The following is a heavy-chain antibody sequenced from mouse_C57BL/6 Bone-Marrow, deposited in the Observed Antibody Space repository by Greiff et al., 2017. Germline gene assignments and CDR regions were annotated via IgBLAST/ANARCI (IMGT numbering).Heavy chain of an antibody. Sequence: DVKLQESGAELVRPGASVKLSCTASGFNIKDDYMHWVKQRPEQGLEWIGWIDPENGDTEYASKFQGKATITADTSSNTAYLQLISLTSEDTAVYYCTTTTTVVATEGFAYWGQGTLVTVSA. CDR1: GFNIKDDY. V-gene: IGHV14-4*01. CDR2: IDPENGDT. J-gene: IGHJ3*01. CDR3: TTTTTVVATEGFAY. D-gene: IGHD1-1*01.